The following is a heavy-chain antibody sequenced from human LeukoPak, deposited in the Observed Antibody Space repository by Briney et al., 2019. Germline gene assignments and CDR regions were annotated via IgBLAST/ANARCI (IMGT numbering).Heavy chain of an antibody. V-gene: IGHV4-59*01. D-gene: IGHD3-16*01. CDR1: GGSISSDY. J-gene: IGHJ4*02. Sequence: SETLSLTCTVSGGSISSDYWSWIRQPPGKGLEWIGYIYYSGSTNYNHSLKSRVTISVDTSKNQFSLKLSSVTAADTAVYYCARAITIGGLFDYWGQGTLVTVSS. CDR2: IYYSGST. CDR3: ARAITIGGLFDY.